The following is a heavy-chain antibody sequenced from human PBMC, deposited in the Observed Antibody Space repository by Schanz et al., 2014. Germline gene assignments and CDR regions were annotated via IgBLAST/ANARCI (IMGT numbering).Heavy chain of an antibody. CDR1: GFTFSSYA. V-gene: IGHV3-23*05. J-gene: IGHJ4*02. CDR3: ARDGNYYGSRNYYKTPYYFDY. D-gene: IGHD3-10*01. Sequence: EGQLLESGGGLIQPGGSLRLSCAASGFTFSSYAMSWVRQAPGKGLEWVSTIYASGATYYADSVKRRFTISRDISKNTQHLQVTSLRAEDTAIYYCARDGNYYGSRNYYKTPYYFDYWGQGTRVTVSS. CDR2: IYASGAT.